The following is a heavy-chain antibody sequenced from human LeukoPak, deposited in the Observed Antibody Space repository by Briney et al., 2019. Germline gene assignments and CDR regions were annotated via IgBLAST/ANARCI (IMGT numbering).Heavy chain of an antibody. V-gene: IGHV3-33*06. D-gene: IGHD4-17*01. CDR3: AKKGGDYGGNYFDY. CDR1: GFTFSSYG. Sequence: GGPLRLSCAASGFTFSSYGMHWVRQAPGKGLEWVAVIWYDGSNKYYADSVKGRFTISRDNSKNTLYLQMNNLRADDTAVYYCAKKGGDYGGNYFDYWGQGTLVTVSS. J-gene: IGHJ4*02. CDR2: IWYDGSNK.